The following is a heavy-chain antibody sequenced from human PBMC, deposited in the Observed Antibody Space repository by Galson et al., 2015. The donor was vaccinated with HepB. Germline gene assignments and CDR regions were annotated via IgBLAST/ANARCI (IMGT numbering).Heavy chain of an antibody. J-gene: IGHJ6*02. CDR3: AREDRYGYYYYYYYGMDV. D-gene: IGHD5-18*01. Sequence: SLRLSCAASGFTFSSYAMHWVRQAPGKGLEWVAVISYDGSNKYYADSVKGRFTISRDNSKNTLYLQMSSMRAEDTAVYYCAREDRYGYYYYYYYGMDVWGQGTTVTVSS. CDR2: ISYDGSNK. CDR1: GFTFSSYA. V-gene: IGHV3-30-3*01.